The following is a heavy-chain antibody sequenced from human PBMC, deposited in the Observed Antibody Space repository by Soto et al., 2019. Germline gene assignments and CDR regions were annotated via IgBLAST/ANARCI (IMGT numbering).Heavy chain of an antibody. D-gene: IGHD6-13*01. J-gene: IGHJ5*02. Sequence: PLEMPSLTWAYHAVYSRNYCLIWVRPPPGKGLEWIGEVNHSGEATYTPSLQSRITISLDTSNSQFSLKLTSVTAADTAVYYCARVDNIVAVKWFDPWGQGTLVTVSS. CDR1: AVYSRNYC. V-gene: IGHV4-34*01. CDR2: VNHSGEA. CDR3: ARVDNIVAVKWFDP.